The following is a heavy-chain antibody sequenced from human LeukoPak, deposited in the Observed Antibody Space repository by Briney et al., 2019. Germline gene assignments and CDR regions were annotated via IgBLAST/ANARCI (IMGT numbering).Heavy chain of an antibody. Sequence: GRSLRLSCAASGFTFSSYGMHWVRQAPGKGLEWVAVISYDGSNKYYADSVKGRFTISRDNSKNTLYLQMNSLRAEDTAVYYCAKDHCGGDCYLFDYWGHGTLVTVSS. D-gene: IGHD2-21*02. J-gene: IGHJ4*01. V-gene: IGHV3-30*18. CDR3: AKDHCGGDCYLFDY. CDR2: ISYDGSNK. CDR1: GFTFSSYG.